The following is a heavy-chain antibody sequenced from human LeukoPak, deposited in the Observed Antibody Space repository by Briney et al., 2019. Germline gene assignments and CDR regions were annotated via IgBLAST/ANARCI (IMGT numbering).Heavy chain of an antibody. CDR3: VRVRYCSSTNCHGGWFDP. CDR1: GFAFSNYE. D-gene: IGHD2-2*01. J-gene: IGHJ5*02. CDR2: ISPSGGTI. Sequence: GGSLRLSCAASGFAFSNYEMNWVRPAPGKGLEWVSYISPSGGTITYADSVKGRFTISRDNAKNSLYLQMNSLGAEDTAVYYCVRVRYCSSTNCHGGWFDPWGQGTLVTVSS. V-gene: IGHV3-48*03.